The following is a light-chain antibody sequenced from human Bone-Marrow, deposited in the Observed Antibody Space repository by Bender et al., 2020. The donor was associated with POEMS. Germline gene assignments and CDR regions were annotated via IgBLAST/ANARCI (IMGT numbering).Light chain of an antibody. V-gene: IGLV2-14*01. J-gene: IGLJ3*02. CDR1: SSDVGGYTY. CDR2: EVT. CDR3: SSYTSISTWV. Sequence: QSALTQPASVSGSPGQSISISCTGTSSDVGGYTYVSWYQQHPGKAPKLMIYEVTNRPSGVSNRFSGSKSGNTASLTISGLQAEDEADYYCSSYTSISTWVFGGGTKLTVL.